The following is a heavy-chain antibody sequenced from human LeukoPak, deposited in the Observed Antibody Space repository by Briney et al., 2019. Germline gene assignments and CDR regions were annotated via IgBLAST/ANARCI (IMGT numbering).Heavy chain of an antibody. J-gene: IGHJ4*02. D-gene: IGHD2-15*01. CDR2: ISSSSSYI. CDR1: GFTFSSYS. V-gene: IGHV3-21*01. Sequence: GGSLKLSCAASGFTFSSYSMNWVRQAPGKGLEWVSSISSSSSYIYYADSVKGRFTISRDNAKNSLYLQMNSLRAEDTAVYYCARDMTGVAAHYWRQGTLVTVSS. CDR3: ARDMTGVAAHY.